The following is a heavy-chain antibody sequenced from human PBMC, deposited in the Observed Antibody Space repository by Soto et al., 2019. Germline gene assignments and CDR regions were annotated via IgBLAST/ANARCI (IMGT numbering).Heavy chain of an antibody. CDR2: IIPIFGTA. D-gene: IGHD1-26*01. V-gene: IGHV1-69*13. CDR3: AREGLGGSYFYAGSNYYYYYGMDV. J-gene: IGHJ6*02. CDR1: GGTFSSYA. Sequence: SVKVSCKASGGTFSSYAISWVRQAPGQGLEWMGGIIPIFGTANYAQKFQGRVTITADESTSTAYMELSSLRSEDTAVYYCAREGLGGSYFYAGSNYYYYYGMDVWGQGTTVTVSS.